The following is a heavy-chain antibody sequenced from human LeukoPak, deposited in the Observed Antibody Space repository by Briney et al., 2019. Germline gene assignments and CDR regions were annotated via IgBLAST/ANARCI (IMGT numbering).Heavy chain of an antibody. D-gene: IGHD4-23*01. CDR1: GFTFSNAW. V-gene: IGHV3-23*01. J-gene: IGHJ4*02. CDR2: LTTDGGST. Sequence: QTGGSLRLSCAASGFTFSNAWMSWVRQAPGKGLEWVSSLTTDGGSTEYADSVKGRFTISRDNSKNTLYLQMNSLRAEDTALYYCAKSLVRWAFDYWGQGTLVTVSS. CDR3: AKSLVRWAFDY.